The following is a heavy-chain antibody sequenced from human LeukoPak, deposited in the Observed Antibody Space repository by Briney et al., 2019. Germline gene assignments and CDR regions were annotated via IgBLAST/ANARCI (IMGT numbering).Heavy chain of an antibody. CDR2: IYHSEST. CDR1: GGSISSGGYY. CDR3: ARDRRSWSAFDI. D-gene: IGHD2-15*01. Sequence: SETLSLTCTVSGGSISSGGYYWSWLRQPPGKGLEWIGYIYHSESTYYNPSLKSRVTISVDRSKNQFSLKLSSVTAADTAVYYCARDRRSWSAFDIWGQGTMVTVSS. V-gene: IGHV4-30-2*01. J-gene: IGHJ3*02.